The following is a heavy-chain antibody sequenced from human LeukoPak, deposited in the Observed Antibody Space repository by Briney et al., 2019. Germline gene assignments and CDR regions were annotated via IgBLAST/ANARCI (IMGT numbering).Heavy chain of an antibody. J-gene: IGHJ3*02. CDR1: GFTFSSYS. CDR2: ISSSSSYI. D-gene: IGHD3-22*01. CDR3: ARDSGYYDSSGFYYSYAFDI. Sequence: PGGSLRLSCAVSGFTFSSYSMNWVRQAPGKGLEWVSSISSSSSYIYYADSVKGRFTISRDNAKNSLYLQMNSLRAEDTAVYYSARDSGYYDSSGFYYSYAFDIWGQGTMVTVSS. V-gene: IGHV3-21*03.